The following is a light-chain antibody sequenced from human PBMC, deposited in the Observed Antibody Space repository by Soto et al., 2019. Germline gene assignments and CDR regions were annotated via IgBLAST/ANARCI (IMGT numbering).Light chain of an antibody. V-gene: IGLV2-14*01. J-gene: IGLJ1*01. CDR2: DVS. CDR3: GSYTTSTAPGL. Sequence: QSVLTQPASVSGSPGQSISISCTGTSSDVGGYNYVSWYQQHPGKAPKLMIYDVSDRPSGVSNRFSGSKSGNTASLTISGLQAEDEADYYCGSYTTSTAPGLFXTGTKVTVL. CDR1: SSDVGGYNY.